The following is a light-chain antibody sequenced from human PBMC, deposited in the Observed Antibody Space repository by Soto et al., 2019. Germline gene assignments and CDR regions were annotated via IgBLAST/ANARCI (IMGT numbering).Light chain of an antibody. V-gene: IGKV3-15*01. J-gene: IGKJ1*01. CDR3: QQYNNWPKT. CDR2: GAS. Sequence: EIVMTQSPATLSVSPGERATLSCRASQSVSSNLAWYQQKPGQAPRLLIYGASTRATGIPARFSGSRSATEFTLTISSLQSEDFAVYYCQQYNNWPKTFGQGTKVEIK. CDR1: QSVSSN.